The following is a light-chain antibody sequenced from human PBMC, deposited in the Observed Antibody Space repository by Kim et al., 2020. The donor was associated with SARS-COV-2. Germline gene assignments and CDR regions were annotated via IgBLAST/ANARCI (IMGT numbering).Light chain of an antibody. Sequence: RVTISCIGSSSNIGAGYDVHWYQQLPGTAPKLLIYGNSNRPSGVPDRFSGSKSGTSASLAITGLQAEDEADYYCQSYDSSLSGSVFGGGTQLTVL. CDR1: SSNIGAGYD. J-gene: IGLJ3*02. CDR3: QSYDSSLSGSV. CDR2: GNS. V-gene: IGLV1-40*01.